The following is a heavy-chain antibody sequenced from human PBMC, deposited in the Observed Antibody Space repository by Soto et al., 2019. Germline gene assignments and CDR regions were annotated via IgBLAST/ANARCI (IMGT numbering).Heavy chain of an antibody. Sequence: GGSLRLSCAASGFTFSSYAMSWVRQAPGKGLEWVSAISGSGGSTYYADSVKGRFTISRDNSKKTLYLQMNSLRAEDTAVYYCAKSGDVVLMVYDFDYWGQGTLVTVSS. D-gene: IGHD2-8*01. CDR2: ISGSGGST. CDR1: GFTFSSYA. CDR3: AKSGDVVLMVYDFDY. J-gene: IGHJ4*02. V-gene: IGHV3-23*01.